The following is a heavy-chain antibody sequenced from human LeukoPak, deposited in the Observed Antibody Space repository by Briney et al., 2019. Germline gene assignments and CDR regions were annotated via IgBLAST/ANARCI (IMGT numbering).Heavy chain of an antibody. CDR3: ARLASRAAAGPTFYYYGMDV. D-gene: IGHD6-13*01. CDR1: GYSFTSYW. CDR2: IYPGDSDT. J-gene: IGHJ6*02. V-gene: IGHV5-51*01. Sequence: GESLKISCKGSGYSFTSYWIGWVRQMPGKGLEWMGIIYPGDSDTRYSPSFQGQVNISADKSISTAYLQWSSLKASDTAMYYCARLASRAAAGPTFYYYGMDVWGQGTTVTVSS.